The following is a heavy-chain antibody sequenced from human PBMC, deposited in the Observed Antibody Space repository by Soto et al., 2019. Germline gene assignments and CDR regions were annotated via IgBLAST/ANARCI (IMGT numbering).Heavy chain of an antibody. D-gene: IGHD3-9*01. CDR2: IYPGDSDT. V-gene: IGHV5-51*01. CDR1: GYSFTSYW. CDR3: ARLGIDDDILTGYPRYNYYYGMDV. Sequence: GESLKISCKGSGYSFTSYWIGWVRQMPGKGLEWMGIIYPGDSDTRYSPSFQGQVTISADKSISTAYLQWSSLKASDTAMHYCARLGIDDDILTGYPRYNYYYGMDVWGQGTTVTVSS. J-gene: IGHJ6*02.